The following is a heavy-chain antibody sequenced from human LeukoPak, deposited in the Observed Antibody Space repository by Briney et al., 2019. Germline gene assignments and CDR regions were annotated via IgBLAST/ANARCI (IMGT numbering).Heavy chain of an antibody. V-gene: IGHV3-9*01. CDR1: GFTFDDYA. Sequence: PGGSLRLSCAASGFTFDDYAMHWVRHAPGKGMESVAGISWNSGSIGYADSVKGRFTISRDNAKNSLYLQMNSLRAEDTALYYCAKDGRPRSGSLYYFDYWGQGTLGTVSS. CDR3: AKDGRPRSGSLYYFDY. J-gene: IGHJ4*02. CDR2: ISWNSGSI. D-gene: IGHD3-10*01.